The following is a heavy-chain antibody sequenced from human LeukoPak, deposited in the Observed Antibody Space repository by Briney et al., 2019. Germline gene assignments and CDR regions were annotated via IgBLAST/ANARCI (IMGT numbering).Heavy chain of an antibody. Sequence: SETLSLTCTASGGSISTDVYYWSWIRQHPGKGLEWIGYKTYYNPYLKSRVTISVDTSKSQFSLKLTSVTAADTAVYHCARAILTPSGFVWHFDLWGRGTLVTVSS. CDR3: ARAILTPSGFVWHFDL. CDR1: GGSISTDVYY. D-gene: IGHD3-3*01. V-gene: IGHV4-31*03. J-gene: IGHJ2*01. CDR2: KT.